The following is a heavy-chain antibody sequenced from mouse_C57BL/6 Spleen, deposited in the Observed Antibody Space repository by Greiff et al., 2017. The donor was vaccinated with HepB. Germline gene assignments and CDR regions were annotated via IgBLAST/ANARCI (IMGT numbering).Heavy chain of an antibody. V-gene: IGHV1-26*01. CDR1: GYTFTDYY. CDR3: ARLEYDGHFDY. CDR2: INPNNGGT. D-gene: IGHD2-12*01. J-gene: IGHJ2*01. Sequence: EVKLQQSGPELVKPGASVKISCKASGYTFTDYYMNWVKQSHGKSLEWIGDINPNNGGTSYNQKFKGKATLTVDKSSSTAYMELRSLTSEDSAVYYCARLEYDGHFDYWGQGTTLTVSS.